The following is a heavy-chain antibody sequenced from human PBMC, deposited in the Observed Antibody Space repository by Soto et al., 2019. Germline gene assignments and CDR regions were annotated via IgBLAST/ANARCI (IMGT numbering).Heavy chain of an antibody. Sequence: GASVKVSCKASGGTFSSSSISWVRQAPGQGLEWMGGIIPIFGTANYTQKFQGRVTITTDESTSTAYMELSSLSSDDTADYYCARGGVFFFAAPTNPFDYWGQGTLVTVSS. J-gene: IGHJ4*02. CDR2: IIPIFGTA. V-gene: IGHV1-69*05. D-gene: IGHD3-10*01. CDR3: ARGGVFFFAAPTNPFDY. CDR1: GGTFSSSS.